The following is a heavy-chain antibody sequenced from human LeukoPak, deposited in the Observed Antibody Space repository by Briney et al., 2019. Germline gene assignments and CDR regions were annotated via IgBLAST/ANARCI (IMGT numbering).Heavy chain of an antibody. CDR1: GGSFSGYY. D-gene: IGHD3-10*01. Sequence: PSETLSLTCAVYGGSFSGYYWSWIRQPPGKGLEWIGYIYYSGSTNYNPSLKSRVTISVDTSKNQFSLKLSSVTAADTAVYYCARAADYYGSGSYYNDPLYYYYMDVWGKGTTVTISS. CDR2: IYYSGST. V-gene: IGHV4-59*01. J-gene: IGHJ6*03. CDR3: ARAADYYGSGSYYNDPLYYYYMDV.